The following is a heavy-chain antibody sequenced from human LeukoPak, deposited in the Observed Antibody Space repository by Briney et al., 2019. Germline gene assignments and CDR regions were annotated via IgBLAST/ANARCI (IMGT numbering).Heavy chain of an antibody. CDR3: ARGHTVTTYLDY. CDR1: GFTFSSYA. V-gene: IGHV3-30-3*01. Sequence: PGGSLRLSCAASGFTFSSYAMHWARQAPGKGLEWVAVISYDESKKYYADSVKGRFTISRDNSKNTLYLQMNSLRAEDTAVYYCARGHTVTTYLDYWGQGTLVTVSS. D-gene: IGHD4-11*01. J-gene: IGHJ4*02. CDR2: ISYDESKK.